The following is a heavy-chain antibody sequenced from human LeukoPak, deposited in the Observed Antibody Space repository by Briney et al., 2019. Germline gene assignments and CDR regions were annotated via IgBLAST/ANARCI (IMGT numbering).Heavy chain of an antibody. CDR2: IYYSGST. J-gene: IGHJ3*02. D-gene: IGHD3-10*01. CDR1: GGSICSYY. V-gene: IGHV4-59*01. CDR3: ARDLESVDSGI. Sequence: PSETLSLTCTVSGGSICSYYWSWIRQPPGKGLEWIGYIYYSGSTNCNPSLKSRVTISVDTSKNQFSLKLSSVTAADTAVYYCARDLESVDSGIWGQGTMVTVSS.